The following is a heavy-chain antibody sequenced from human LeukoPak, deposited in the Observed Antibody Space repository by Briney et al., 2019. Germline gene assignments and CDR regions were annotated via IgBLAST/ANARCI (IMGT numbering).Heavy chain of an antibody. V-gene: IGHV3-30*03. CDR1: GFTFSNYG. CDR3: ARVRFLEWLFLPLDY. D-gene: IGHD3-3*01. CDR2: ISDVGSNK. J-gene: IGHJ4*02. Sequence: PGGSLRLSCEASGFTFSNYGMHWVRQAPDKGLEWLAHISDVGSNKYYADSVKGRFTISSDNSNTRLYLQMGSLRPEDTAVYYCARVRFLEWLFLPLDYWGQGTLVTVSS.